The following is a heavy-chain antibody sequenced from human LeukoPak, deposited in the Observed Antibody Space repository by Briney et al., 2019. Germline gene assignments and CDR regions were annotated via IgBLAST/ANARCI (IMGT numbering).Heavy chain of an antibody. CDR2: LSIYNGNA. V-gene: IGHV1-18*01. D-gene: IGHD3-22*01. J-gene: IGHJ4*02. Sequence: ASVKVSCKASGYSFINYGINWVRQAPGQGLEWMGWLSIYNGNAYYAQKFQGRVTLTTDTSTSTAYMELRSLRSDDTAVYYCARGGAYYDSGGYYWGGHWGQGTLVTVSS. CDR1: GYSFINYG. CDR3: ARGGAYYDSGGYYWGGH.